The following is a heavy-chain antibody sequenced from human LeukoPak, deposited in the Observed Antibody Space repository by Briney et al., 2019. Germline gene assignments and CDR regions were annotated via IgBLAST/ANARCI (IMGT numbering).Heavy chain of an antibody. V-gene: IGHV1-2*02. CDR1: GYTFTGYY. J-gene: IGHJ4*02. CDR2: INPNSGGT. Sequence: ASVKVSCKASGYTFTGYYMHSVRQAPGQGLEWMGWINPNSGGTNYAQKFQGRVTMTRDTSISTAYMELSRLRSDDTAVYYCARSEDFCTGGVCYFHWGQGTLVTVSS. CDR3: ARSEDFCTGGVCYFH. D-gene: IGHD2-8*02.